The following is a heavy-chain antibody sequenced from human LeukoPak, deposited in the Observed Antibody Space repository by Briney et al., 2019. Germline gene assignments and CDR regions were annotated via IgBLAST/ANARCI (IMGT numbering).Heavy chain of an antibody. J-gene: IGHJ4*02. Sequence: SETLSLTCTVSGGSISSHYWSWIRQPPGKGLEWIGYIYYSGSTNYNPSLKSRVTISVDTSKNQFSLKLSFVTAADTAVYYCARGDDYGSGSYYYFDHWGQGTLVTVSS. CDR3: ARGDDYGSGSYYYFDH. D-gene: IGHD3-10*01. CDR2: IYYSGST. CDR1: GGSISSHY. V-gene: IGHV4-59*11.